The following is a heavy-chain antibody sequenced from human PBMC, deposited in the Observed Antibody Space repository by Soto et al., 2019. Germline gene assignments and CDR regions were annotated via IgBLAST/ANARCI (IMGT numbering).Heavy chain of an antibody. CDR3: ARGGHNRGWYLAH. Sequence: QVQLQQWGAGLLKPSETLSLTCAVYAESFSSYYWSWIRQPPGKGLEWIGEIHYSGSTNYTPSLKSRVTISVEKSKNHFSLRLSSVTAADPAVYFCARGGHNRGWYLAHWGQGTLVTVSS. CDR2: IHYSGST. CDR1: AESFSSYY. D-gene: IGHD6-19*01. V-gene: IGHV4-34*01. J-gene: IGHJ4*02.